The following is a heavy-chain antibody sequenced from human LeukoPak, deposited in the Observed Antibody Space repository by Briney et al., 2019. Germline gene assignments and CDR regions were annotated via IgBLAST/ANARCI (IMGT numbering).Heavy chain of an antibody. J-gene: IGHJ4*02. CDR2: IIPIFGTA. CDR3: ARGGELPFGQQLYYFDY. V-gene: IGHV1-69*05. D-gene: IGHD6-13*01. Sequence: ASVKVSCKASGGTFSSYAISWVRQAPGQGLEWMGGIIPIFGTANYAQKLQGRITITTDESTSTASMELSSLRSEDTAVYYCARGGELPFGQQLYYFDYWGQGTLVTVSS. CDR1: GGTFSSYA.